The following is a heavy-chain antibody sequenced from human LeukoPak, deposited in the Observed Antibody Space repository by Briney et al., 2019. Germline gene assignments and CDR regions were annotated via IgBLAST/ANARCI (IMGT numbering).Heavy chain of an antibody. V-gene: IGHV4-59*01. Sequence: SETLSLTCTVSGGSISSYDWSWVRQPPGKGLEWIGYIYFSGSTNYNPSLKSRVTISVDTSKNQFSPKLSSVTAAGTAVYYCAGGVVAAPQTFDYWGQGTLVTVSS. J-gene: IGHJ4*02. CDR1: GGSISSYD. D-gene: IGHD2-15*01. CDR3: AGGVVAAPQTFDY. CDR2: IYFSGST.